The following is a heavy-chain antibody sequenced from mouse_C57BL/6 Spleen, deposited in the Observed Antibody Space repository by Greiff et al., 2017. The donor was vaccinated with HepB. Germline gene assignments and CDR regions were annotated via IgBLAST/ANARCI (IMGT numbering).Heavy chain of an antibody. CDR2: IDPNSGGT. Sequence: QVHVKQPGAELVKPGASVKLSCKASGYTFTSYWMHWVKQRPGRGLEWIGRIDPNSGGTKYNEKFKSKATLTVDKPSSTAYMQLSSLTSEDSAVYYCARSVITTVGGYYFDYWGQGTTLTVSS. CDR1: GYTFTSYW. J-gene: IGHJ2*01. CDR3: ARSVITTVGGYYFDY. D-gene: IGHD1-1*01. V-gene: IGHV1-72*01.